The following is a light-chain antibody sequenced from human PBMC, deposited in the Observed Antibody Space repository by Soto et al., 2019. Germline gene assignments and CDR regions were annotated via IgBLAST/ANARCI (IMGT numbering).Light chain of an antibody. CDR1: QSVGSY. CDR3: QQRSSWPPEIT. J-gene: IGKJ5*01. CDR2: NTS. Sequence: EILRTRSPATLYWSEGERVTLSCRALQSVGSYLAWYQQNPGQAPRLLIFNTSNRATGIPARFSGSGSGTDLTLTISGLEPEDSAVYSGQQRSSWPPEITFGRGTRLEIK. V-gene: IGKV3-11*01.